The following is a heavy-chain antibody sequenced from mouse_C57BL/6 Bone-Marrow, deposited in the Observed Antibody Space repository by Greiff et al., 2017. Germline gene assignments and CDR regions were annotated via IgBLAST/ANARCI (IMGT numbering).Heavy chain of an antibody. Sequence: EVQVVESGGGLVQPGGSLTLSCAASGFTFSDYGMAWVRQAPRKGPEWVAFISNLAYSIYYADTVTGRFTISRENAKNTLYLEMSSLRSEDTAMYYCARKPPYYFFMDYWGQGTSVTVSS. CDR1: GFTFSDYG. D-gene: IGHD2-10*01. V-gene: IGHV5-15*01. CDR3: ARKPPYYFFMDY. J-gene: IGHJ4*01. CDR2: ISNLAYSI.